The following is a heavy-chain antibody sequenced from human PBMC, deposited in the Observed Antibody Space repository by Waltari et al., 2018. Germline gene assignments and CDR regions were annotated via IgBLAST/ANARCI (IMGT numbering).Heavy chain of an antibody. CDR2: IYPGDSDT. CDR3: ARGFWRGLLGMDV. CDR1: GYSFHTYW. V-gene: IGHV5-51*03. D-gene: IGHD3-3*01. Sequence: EVQLVQSGAEVKTPGESLKISCKGSGYSFHTYWIGRAGQTPGKGLEWMGIIYPGDSDTRYSPSFQGQVTISADKSISTAYLQWSSLKASDTAMYYCARGFWRGLLGMDVWGQGTTVTVSS. J-gene: IGHJ6*02.